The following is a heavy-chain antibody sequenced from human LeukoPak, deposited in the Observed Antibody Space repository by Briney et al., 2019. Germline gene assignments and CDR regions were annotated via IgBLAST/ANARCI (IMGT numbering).Heavy chain of an antibody. J-gene: IGHJ4*02. D-gene: IGHD1-26*01. V-gene: IGHV3-23*01. CDR1: GFTFSRYG. Sequence: GGTLRLSCEASGFTFSRYGMSWVRQAPGKGLEWVSAIRGSGGSTYYADSVKGRFTISRDNSKNTLYLQMNSLRAEDTAVYYCAKAMGATLFDYWGQGTLVTVSS. CDR2: IRGSGGST. CDR3: AKAMGATLFDY.